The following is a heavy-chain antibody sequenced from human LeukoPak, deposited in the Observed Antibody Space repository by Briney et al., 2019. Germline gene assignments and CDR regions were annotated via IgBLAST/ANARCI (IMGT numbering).Heavy chain of an antibody. CDR2: INQDGDDK. CDR1: GFRFNTYW. CDR3: ARDKQVGATYFDY. J-gene: IGHJ4*02. Sequence: PGGSLRLSCAASGFRFNTYWMSWVRQAPGKGPEWVANINQDGDDKNYLGSVRGRFTITRDNAENSLHLKMNSLRVEDTAVYYCARDKQVGATYFDYWGQGSLVTVS. V-gene: IGHV3-7*01. D-gene: IGHD1-26*01.